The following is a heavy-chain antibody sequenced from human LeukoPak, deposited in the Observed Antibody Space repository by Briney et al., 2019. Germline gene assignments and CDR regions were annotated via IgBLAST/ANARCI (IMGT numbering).Heavy chain of an antibody. J-gene: IGHJ4*02. CDR1: GFTFSSYW. D-gene: IGHD6-19*01. CDR3: AREGIAVAVYLNY. Sequence: GGSLRLSCAASGFTFSSYWMSWVRQAPGKGVEWVANIKQDGSEKYYVDSVKGRFTISRDNAKNSLYLQMNSLRAEDTAVYYCAREGIAVAVYLNYWGQGTLVTVSS. V-gene: IGHV3-7*03. CDR2: IKQDGSEK.